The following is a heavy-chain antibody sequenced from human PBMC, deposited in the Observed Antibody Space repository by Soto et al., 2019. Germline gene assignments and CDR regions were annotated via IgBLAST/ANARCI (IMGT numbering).Heavy chain of an antibody. D-gene: IGHD1-1*01. Sequence: ETLSLSCAASGFTFGRDWMHWVRQAPGKGLVWVSRVNSDGSITNYADSVKGRFTISRDNAKNTLYLQMNSLGVEDTAVYYCVRWSEHWGQGTLVTVSS. CDR3: VRWSEH. CDR1: GFTFGRDW. J-gene: IGHJ4*01. CDR2: VNSDGSIT. V-gene: IGHV3-74*01.